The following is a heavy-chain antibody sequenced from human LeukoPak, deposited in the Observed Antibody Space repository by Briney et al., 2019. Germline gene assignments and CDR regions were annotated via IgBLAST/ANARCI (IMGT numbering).Heavy chain of an antibody. CDR1: GFTFSSYA. J-gene: IGHJ4*02. D-gene: IGHD6-19*01. V-gene: IGHV3-23*01. CDR3: AKPPSSGWYGPFDY. CDR2: ITGSGVST. Sequence: GGSLRLSCAASGFTFSSYAMSWVRQAPGKGLEWVSVITGSGVSTYNADSVKGRFAISRDNSKNTLYLQMNSLRAEDTAVYYCAKPPSSGWYGPFDYWGQGTLVTVSS.